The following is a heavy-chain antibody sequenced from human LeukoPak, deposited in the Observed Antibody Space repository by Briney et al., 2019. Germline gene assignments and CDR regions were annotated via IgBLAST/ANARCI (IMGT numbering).Heavy chain of an antibody. CDR2: ISYDGSNK. D-gene: IGHD7-27*01. Sequence: GGSLRLSCAASGFTFSSYAMNWVRQAPGKGLEWVAVISYDGSNKYYADSVKGRFTISRDNSKNTLYLQMNSLRAEDTALYYCARDKESGDSYFDSWGQGTLVTVSS. V-gene: IGHV3-30*03. J-gene: IGHJ4*02. CDR1: GFTFSSYA. CDR3: ARDKESGDSYFDS.